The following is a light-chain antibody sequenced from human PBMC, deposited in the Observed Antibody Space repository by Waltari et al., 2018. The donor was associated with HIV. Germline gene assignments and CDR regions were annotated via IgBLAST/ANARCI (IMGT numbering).Light chain of an antibody. V-gene: IGLV2-8*01. CDR1: TSDVGRYNY. J-gene: IGLJ3*02. CDR2: EVN. Sequence: QSALTQPPSASGSPGQSVIISCTGTTSDVGRYNYVSWYQQHPGRAPKLMIYEVNKRPPGVPDRFSGSKSGNTASLTGSGLQAEDEANYYCSSFGGNNPYLVFGGGTTLTVL. CDR3: SSFGGNNPYLV.